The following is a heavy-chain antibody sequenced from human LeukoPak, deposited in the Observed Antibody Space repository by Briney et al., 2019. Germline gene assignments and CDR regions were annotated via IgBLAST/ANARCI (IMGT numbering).Heavy chain of an antibody. J-gene: IGHJ3*02. CDR3: ARVGVAAPNAFDI. D-gene: IGHD6-19*01. CDR1: GGSFSGYY. Sequence: SETLSLTCAVYGGSFSGYYWSWIRQPPGKGLEWIGEINHSGSTNYNPSLKSRVTISVDTSKNQFSLKLSSVTATDTAVYYCARVGVAAPNAFDIWGQGTMVTVSS. CDR2: INHSGST. V-gene: IGHV4-34*01.